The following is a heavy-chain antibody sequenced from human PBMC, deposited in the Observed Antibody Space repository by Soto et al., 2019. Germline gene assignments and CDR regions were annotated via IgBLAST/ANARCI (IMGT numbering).Heavy chain of an antibody. CDR3: AREATVLGNDY. D-gene: IGHD7-27*01. CDR1: GYTFTGYY. Sequence: ASVKVSCKASGYTFTGYYMHWVRQAPGQGLEWMGWINPNSGGTNYAQKFQGWVTMTRDTSISTAYMELSSLRSEDTAVYYCAREATVLGNDYWGQGTLVTVSS. V-gene: IGHV1-2*04. CDR2: INPNSGGT. J-gene: IGHJ4*02.